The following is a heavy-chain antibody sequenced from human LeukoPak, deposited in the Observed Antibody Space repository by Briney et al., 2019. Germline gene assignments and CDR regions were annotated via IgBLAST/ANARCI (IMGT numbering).Heavy chain of an antibody. Sequence: GASVKVSCKASGGTFSSYAISWVRQAPGQGLEWMGGIIPIFGTANYAQKFQGRVTITADESTSTACMELSSLRSEDTAVYYCARLMDGSGSYYNVDHYYYYYMDVWGKGTTVTVSS. CDR2: IIPIFGTA. D-gene: IGHD3-10*01. J-gene: IGHJ6*03. CDR1: GGTFSSYA. V-gene: IGHV1-69*01. CDR3: ARLMDGSGSYYNVDHYYYYYMDV.